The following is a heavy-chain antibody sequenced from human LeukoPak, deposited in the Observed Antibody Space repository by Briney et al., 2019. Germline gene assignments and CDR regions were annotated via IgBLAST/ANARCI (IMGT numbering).Heavy chain of an antibody. J-gene: IGHJ4*02. CDR3: AKVFNYGSGA. CDR2: ISWNSGSI. D-gene: IGHD3-10*01. CDR1: GFTFDDYA. Sequence: GGSLRLSCAASGFTFDDYAMHWVRQAPGKGLEWVSGISWNSGSIGYADSVKGRFTISRDNAKNSLYLQMNSLRAEDTALYYCAKVFNYGSGAWGQRTLVTVSS. V-gene: IGHV3-9*01.